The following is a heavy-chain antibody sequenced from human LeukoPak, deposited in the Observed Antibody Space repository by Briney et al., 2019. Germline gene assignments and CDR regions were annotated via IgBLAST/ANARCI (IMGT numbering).Heavy chain of an antibody. J-gene: IGHJ5*02. CDR3: ARDHNWNWFDP. Sequence: GSLRLSCAASGFTFSSYGMHWVRQAPGKGLEWVAVIWFDGSNKYYADSVKGRFTISRDNSKNTLYLQMNSLSAEDTAVYYCARDHNWNWFDPWGQGTLVTVSS. CDR1: GFTFSSYG. D-gene: IGHD1-1*01. CDR2: IWFDGSNK. V-gene: IGHV3-33*01.